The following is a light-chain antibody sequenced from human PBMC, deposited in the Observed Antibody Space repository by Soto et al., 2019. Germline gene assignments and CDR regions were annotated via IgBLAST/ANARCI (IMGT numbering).Light chain of an antibody. V-gene: IGLV1-44*01. CDR1: SSNIGGNT. Sequence: QSVLTQPPSASGTPGQRVTISCSGSSSNIGGNTVNWYQQLPGTAARLLIYNDRQRPSGVPDRFSASKSGTSASLAISGLQSEDEGDYYCATWDASLSLLYVFGTGTKVTVL. CDR3: ATWDASLSLLYV. CDR2: NDR. J-gene: IGLJ1*01.